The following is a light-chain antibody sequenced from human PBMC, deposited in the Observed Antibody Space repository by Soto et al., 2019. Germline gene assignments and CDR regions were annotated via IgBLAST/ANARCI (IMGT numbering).Light chain of an antibody. CDR1: ANVGTN. V-gene: IGKV3D-15*01. Sequence: IVMTQSPATLSVSPGERVTLSCRASANVGTNVAWYQQKPGQAPRLLIYDSSTRSTGLPDTFSGSGSMTDFTLTISSLHPEESEVYYCQQYNNWGLSVGGGTKVEI. CDR2: DSS. CDR3: QQYNNWGLS. J-gene: IGKJ4*01.